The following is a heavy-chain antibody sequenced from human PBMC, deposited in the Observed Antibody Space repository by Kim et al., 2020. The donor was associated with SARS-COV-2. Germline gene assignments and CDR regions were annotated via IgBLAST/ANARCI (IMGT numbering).Heavy chain of an antibody. D-gene: IGHD3-3*01. CDR3: ARDFSYDFWSGYSYYFDY. Sequence: KSRITINPDTSKNQFSLQLNSVTPEDTAVYYCARDFSYDFWSGYSYYFDYWGQGTLVTVSS. J-gene: IGHJ4*02. V-gene: IGHV6-1*01.